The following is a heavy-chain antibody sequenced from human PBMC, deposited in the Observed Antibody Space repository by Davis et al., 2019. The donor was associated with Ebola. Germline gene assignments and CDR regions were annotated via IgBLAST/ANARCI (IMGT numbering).Heavy chain of an antibody. CDR2: ISGSGGST. CDR3: AKDEGEYSSSWYFDY. Sequence: ETLSLTCAVYGGSFSGYYWSWVRQAPGKGLEWVSAISGSGGSTYYADSVKGRFTISRDNSKNTLYLQMNSLRAEDTAVYYCAKDEGEYSSSWYFDYWGQGTLVTVSS. V-gene: IGHV3-23*01. CDR1: GGSFSGYY. J-gene: IGHJ4*02. D-gene: IGHD6-13*01.